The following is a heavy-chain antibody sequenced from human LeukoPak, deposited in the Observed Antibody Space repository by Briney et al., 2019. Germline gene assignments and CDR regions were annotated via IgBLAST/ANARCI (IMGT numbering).Heavy chain of an antibody. CDR1: GFTFDDYA. D-gene: IGHD6-13*01. V-gene: IGHV3-9*01. Sequence: PGGSLRLSCAASGFTFDDYAMHWVRQAPGKGLEWVSGISWNSGSIGYADSVKGRFTISRDNAKNSLYLQMNSLRAEDTALYYCAKDRSSSWYLADFDYWGRGTLVTVSS. CDR3: AKDRSSSWYLADFDY. J-gene: IGHJ4*02. CDR2: ISWNSGSI.